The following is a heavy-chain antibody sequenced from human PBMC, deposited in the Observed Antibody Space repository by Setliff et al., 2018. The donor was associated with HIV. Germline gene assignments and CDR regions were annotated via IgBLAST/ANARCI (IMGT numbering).Heavy chain of an antibody. J-gene: IGHJ4*02. Sequence: PSETLSLTCTVSGVSTSNYYWSWIRQPAGKGLEWIGRIYTSGNTNYNPSLKSRVTMSVDTSKKQFSLKLTSVTAADTAVYYCAGHFYYSGSGIWAGLDSWGQGTLVTV. CDR2: IYTSGNT. D-gene: IGHD3-10*01. CDR1: GVSTSNYY. V-gene: IGHV4-4*07. CDR3: AGHFYYSGSGIWAGLDS.